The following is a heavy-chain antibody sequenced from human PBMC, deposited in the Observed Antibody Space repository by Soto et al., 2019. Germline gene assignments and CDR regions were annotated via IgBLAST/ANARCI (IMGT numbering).Heavy chain of an antibody. CDR3: ARLHADIVVVPAGPPLPDY. J-gene: IGHJ4*02. D-gene: IGHD2-2*01. CDR1: GGSISSYY. CDR2: IYYSGST. Sequence: SETLSLTCTVSGGSISSYYWSWIRQPPGKGLEWIGYIYYSGSTNYNPSLKSRVTISVDTSKNQFSLKLSSVTAADTAVYYCARLHADIVVVPAGPPLPDYWGQGTLVTVSS. V-gene: IGHV4-59*08.